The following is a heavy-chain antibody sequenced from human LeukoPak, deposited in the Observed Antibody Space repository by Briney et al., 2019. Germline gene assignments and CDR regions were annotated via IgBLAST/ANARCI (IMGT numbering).Heavy chain of an antibody. V-gene: IGHV1-18*01. Sequence: ASVKVSSKASGYTFTRYGISWVRQAPGQGLEWMGWISGYNGKTNYAQKIQGRVTMTTDTSTTTAYMELRSLRSDDTAVYYCARDRQMAPSDPWGQGTLVTVSS. CDR3: ARDRQMAPSDP. CDR1: GYTFTRYG. CDR2: ISGYNGKT. J-gene: IGHJ5*02.